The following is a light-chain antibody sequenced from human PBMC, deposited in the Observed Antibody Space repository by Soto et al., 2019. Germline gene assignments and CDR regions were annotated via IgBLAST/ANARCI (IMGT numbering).Light chain of an antibody. CDR3: QQYSAYPYT. CDR2: DAS. V-gene: IGKV1-5*01. CDR1: QSISPW. J-gene: IGKJ2*01. Sequence: DIQMTQSPSTLSAFVGDTVTITCRASQSISPWLAWYQQRPGRAPKLLIYDASSLESGVPSRFSGSGSGTEFTLTISSLQPDDFATYYCQQYSAYPYTFGQGTKLEIK.